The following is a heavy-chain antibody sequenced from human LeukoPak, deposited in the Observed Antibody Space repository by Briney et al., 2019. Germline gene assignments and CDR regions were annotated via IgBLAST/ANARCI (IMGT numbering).Heavy chain of an antibody. J-gene: IGHJ6*02. CDR2: MNPNSGNT. Sequence: ASVKVSCKASGYTFTSYDINWVRQATGQGLEWMGWMNPNSGNTGYAQKFQGRDTMTRNTSISTAYMELNSLRSEDTAVYYCARPMTENYYYYGMDVWGQGTTVTVSS. V-gene: IGHV1-8*01. CDR3: ARPMTENYYYYGMDV. CDR1: GYTFTSYD.